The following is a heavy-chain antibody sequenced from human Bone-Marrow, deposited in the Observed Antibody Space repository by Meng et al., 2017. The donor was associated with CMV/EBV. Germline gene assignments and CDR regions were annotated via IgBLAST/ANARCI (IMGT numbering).Heavy chain of an antibody. CDR2: INHSGST. J-gene: IGHJ5*02. CDR3: ARSEVIVSSTSWRAWWFDP. V-gene: IGHV4-34*01. Sequence: SETLSLTCAVHGGSFSGYYWSWIRQPPGKGLGWIGEINHSGSTNYNPSLKSRVTISVDTSKNQFSLKLSSVTAADTAVYYCARSEVIVSSTSWRAWWFDPWGQGTLVTASS. CDR1: GGSFSGYY. D-gene: IGHD2-2*01.